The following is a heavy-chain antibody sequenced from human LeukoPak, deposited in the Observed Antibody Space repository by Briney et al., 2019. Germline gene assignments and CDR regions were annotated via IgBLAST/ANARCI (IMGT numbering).Heavy chain of an antibody. CDR1: GGSFSGYY. V-gene: IGHV4-34*01. CDR2: INHSGST. J-gene: IGHJ4*02. D-gene: IGHD3-10*01. CDR3: ARGARSGKAFWY. Sequence: PSEAPSLTCAVYGGSFSGYYWSWIRQPPGKGLEWIGEINHSGSTNYNPSLKSRVTISVDTSKNQFSLKLSSVTAADTAVYYCARGARSGKAFWYWGQGTLVTVSS.